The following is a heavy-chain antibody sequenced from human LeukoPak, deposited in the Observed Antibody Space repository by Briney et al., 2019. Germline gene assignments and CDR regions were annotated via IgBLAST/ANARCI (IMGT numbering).Heavy chain of an antibody. D-gene: IGHD3-10*01. V-gene: IGHV3-33*01. CDR3: ARATLTYFYDSGSRH. CDR1: GFTFSSYA. CDR2: IWYDGSNK. J-gene: IGHJ4*02. Sequence: PGRSLRLSCAASGFTFSSYAMHWVRQAPGKGLEWVSVIWYDGSNKYYADSVKGRFTISRDNSKNTLYLQMNSLRAEDTSVYYCARATLTYFYDSGSRHWGQGTLVTVS.